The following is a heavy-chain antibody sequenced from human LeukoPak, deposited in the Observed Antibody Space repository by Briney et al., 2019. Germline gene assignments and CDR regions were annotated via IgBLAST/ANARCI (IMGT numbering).Heavy chain of an antibody. CDR2: INPSGGTT. CDR3: ARAGRRTGAFDI. J-gene: IGHJ3*02. Sequence: ASVQVSCQASGYTFTNYYMHWVRQAPGQGLEWMGIINPSGGTTSYAQKFQGRVTMTRDTSTRTVYMELSSLRSEDTAVYHCARAGRRTGAFDIWGQGTMVTVSS. V-gene: IGHV1-46*01. D-gene: IGHD1-14*01. CDR1: GYTFTNYY.